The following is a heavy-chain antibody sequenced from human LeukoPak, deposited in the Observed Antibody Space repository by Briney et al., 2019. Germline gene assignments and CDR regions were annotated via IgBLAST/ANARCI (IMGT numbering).Heavy chain of an antibody. D-gene: IGHD2-2*01. J-gene: IGHJ5*02. CDR2: IYYSGST. CDR3: ARLKNSKYCSSTSCPGGRFDP. V-gene: IGHV4-39*07. CDR1: GGSISSSSYY. Sequence: SETLSLTCTVSGGSISSSSYYWGWIRQPPGKGLEWIGSIYYSGSTYYNPSLKSRVTISVDTSKNQFSLKLSSVTAADTAVYYCARLKNSKYCSSTSCPGGRFDPWGQGTLVTVSS.